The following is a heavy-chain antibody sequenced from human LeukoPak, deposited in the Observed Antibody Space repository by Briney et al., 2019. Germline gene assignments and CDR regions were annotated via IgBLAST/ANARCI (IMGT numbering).Heavy chain of an antibody. CDR1: GFTFSSYG. Sequence: PGGSLRLSCAASGFTFSSYGMHWVRQAPGKGLEWVAVIWYDGSNKYYADSVKGRFTISRDNSKNTLYLQMNSLRAEDTAVYYCAREVVPADKAAFDIWGQGTMVTVSS. CDR3: AREVVPADKAAFDI. D-gene: IGHD2-2*01. V-gene: IGHV3-33*01. CDR2: IWYDGSNK. J-gene: IGHJ3*02.